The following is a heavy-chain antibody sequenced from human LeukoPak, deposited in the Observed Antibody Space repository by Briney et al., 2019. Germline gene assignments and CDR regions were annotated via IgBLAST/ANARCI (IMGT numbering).Heavy chain of an antibody. CDR2: INWNGGST. D-gene: IGHD6-19*01. Sequence: GGSLRLSCAASGFTFDDYGMSWVRQAPGKGLEWVSGINWNGGSTGYADSVKGRFTISRDNSKNTLYLQMNSLRAEDTAVYYCALNRGSGWYFHYWGQGTLVTVSS. CDR3: ALNRGSGWYFHY. J-gene: IGHJ4*02. CDR1: GFTFDDYG. V-gene: IGHV3-20*04.